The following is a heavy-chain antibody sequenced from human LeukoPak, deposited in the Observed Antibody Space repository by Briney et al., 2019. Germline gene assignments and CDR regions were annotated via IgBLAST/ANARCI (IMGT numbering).Heavy chain of an antibody. CDR2: IRYDGSNK. CDR1: GFTFSSYG. Sequence: PGGSLRLSCAASGFTFSSYGMHWVRQAPGKGLEWVAFIRYDGSNKYYADSVKGRFTISRDNSKNTLYLQMNSLRAEDTAVYYCAKQKWYDSSGYYSYAFDIWGQGTKVTVSS. D-gene: IGHD3-22*01. V-gene: IGHV3-30*02. J-gene: IGHJ3*02. CDR3: AKQKWYDSSGYYSYAFDI.